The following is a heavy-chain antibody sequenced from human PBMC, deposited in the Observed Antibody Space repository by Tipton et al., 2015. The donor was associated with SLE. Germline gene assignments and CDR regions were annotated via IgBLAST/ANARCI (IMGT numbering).Heavy chain of an antibody. J-gene: IGHJ5*02. D-gene: IGHD3-22*01. CDR1: GGSISSYY. Sequence: TLSLTCTVSGGSISSYYWSWIRQPPGKGPEWIGYIYYSGSTYYNPSLKSRVTISVDTSKNQFSLKLSSVTAADTAVYYCARLYYDSSAWGQGTLVTVSS. V-gene: IGHV4-59*12. CDR2: IYYSGST. CDR3: ARLYYDSSA.